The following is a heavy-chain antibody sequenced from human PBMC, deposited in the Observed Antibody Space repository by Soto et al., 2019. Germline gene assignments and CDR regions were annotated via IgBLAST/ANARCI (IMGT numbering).Heavy chain of an antibody. CDR2: IIPIFGTA. CDR1: GGTFSSYA. J-gene: IGHJ4*02. V-gene: IGHV1-69*13. CDR3: ARDKGPYYYDSSGYYYVLDY. D-gene: IGHD3-22*01. Sequence: GASVKVSCKASGGTFSSYAISWVRQAPGQGLEWMGGIIPIFGTANYAQKFQGRVTITADESTSTAYMELSSLRSEDTAVYYCARDKGPYYYDSSGYYYVLDYWGQGTLVTGSS.